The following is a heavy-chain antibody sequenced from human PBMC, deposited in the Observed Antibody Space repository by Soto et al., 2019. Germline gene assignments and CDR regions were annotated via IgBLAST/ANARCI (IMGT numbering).Heavy chain of an antibody. Sequence: GGSLRLSCAASGFTFSNAWMNWVRQAPGKGLEWVGRIKSKTDGGTTDYAAPVKGRFTISRDDSKNTLYQQMNSLKTEDTAVYYCTTDYYDFWSGYYSEGFDYWGQGTLVTVSS. CDR1: GFTFSNAW. CDR2: IKSKTDGGTT. CDR3: TTDYYDFWSGYYSEGFDY. V-gene: IGHV3-15*07. J-gene: IGHJ4*02. D-gene: IGHD3-3*01.